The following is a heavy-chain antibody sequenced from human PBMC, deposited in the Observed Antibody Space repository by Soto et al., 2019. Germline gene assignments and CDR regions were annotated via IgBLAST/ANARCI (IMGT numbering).Heavy chain of an antibody. CDR3: AKDIGLLFYFDY. CDR1: GFTFSRYG. V-gene: IGHV3-30*18. Sequence: GGSLRLSCAASGFTFSRYGMHWVRQAPGKGLEWVAVISYDGTKKTYADSVKGRFTISRDNSKNTLYLQMNSLRAEDTAVHNCAKDIGLLFYFDYWGQGTLVTVSS. J-gene: IGHJ4*02. CDR2: ISYDGTKK. D-gene: IGHD1-26*01.